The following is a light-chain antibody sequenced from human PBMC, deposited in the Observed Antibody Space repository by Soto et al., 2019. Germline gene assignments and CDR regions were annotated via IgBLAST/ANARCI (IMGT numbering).Light chain of an antibody. J-gene: IGKJ1*01. Sequence: EIELTQSPGTLSLSPGERATLSCRASQSVSNNYLAWYQQKPGQAPRLLMYEASTRAAGVPARFSGSGSGTDFTLTISRLEPEDFAVYYCQQYGRSPWTFGQGTKVDIK. CDR1: QSVSNNY. CDR2: EAS. V-gene: IGKV3-20*01. CDR3: QQYGRSPWT.